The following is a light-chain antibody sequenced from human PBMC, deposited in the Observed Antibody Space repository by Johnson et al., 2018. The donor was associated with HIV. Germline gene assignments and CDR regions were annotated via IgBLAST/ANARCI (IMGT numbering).Light chain of an antibody. Sequence: QSVLTQPPSVSAAPGQKVTISCSGSSSDMGNYAVSWYQQLPGTAPKLLIYENNKRPSGIPDRFSGSKSGTSDTLGITGIQTGDEADYYCGTWDSSLSAGVFGTGTKVTVL. J-gene: IGLJ1*01. CDR1: SSDMGNYA. CDR2: ENN. CDR3: GTWDSSLSAGV. V-gene: IGLV1-51*02.